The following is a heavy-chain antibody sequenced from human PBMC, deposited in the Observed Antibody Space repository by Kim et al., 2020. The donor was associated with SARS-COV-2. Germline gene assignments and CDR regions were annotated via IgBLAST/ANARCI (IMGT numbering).Heavy chain of an antibody. Sequence: SETLSLTCTVSGGSISSSSYYWGWIRQPPGKGLEWIGSIYYSGSTYYNPSLKSRVTISVDTSKNQFSLKLSSVTAADTAVYYCASSITMIVVVIPEQFDYWGQGTLVTVSS. D-gene: IGHD3-22*01. CDR2: IYYSGST. V-gene: IGHV4-39*01. CDR1: GGSISSSSYY. CDR3: ASSITMIVVVIPEQFDY. J-gene: IGHJ4*02.